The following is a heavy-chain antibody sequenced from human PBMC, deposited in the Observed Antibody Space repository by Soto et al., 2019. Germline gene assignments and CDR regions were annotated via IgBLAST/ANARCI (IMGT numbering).Heavy chain of an antibody. CDR3: AREVGRVGYSSSSCDY. D-gene: IGHD6-6*01. J-gene: IGHJ4*02. CDR1: GYTFTGHY. CDR2: INPDNGGT. Sequence: QVQLLQSGAEVKKPGASVKVSCKASGYTFTGHYMYWVRQAFGQGLEWMGWINPDNGGTSYAQKFQGRVTMTTDTSISTAYMELSRLTSDDTAVYYCAREVGRVGYSSSSCDYWGQGSLVTVST. V-gene: IGHV1-2*02.